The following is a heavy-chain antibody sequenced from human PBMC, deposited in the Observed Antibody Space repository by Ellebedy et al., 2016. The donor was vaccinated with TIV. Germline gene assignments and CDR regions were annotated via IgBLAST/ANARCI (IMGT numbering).Heavy chain of an antibody. Sequence: MPSETLSLTCSVSGSSISSGYYWGWIRQPPGRGLEWIGSMFHSGSTYYSPSLKSRVTISVDTSKNQFSLKLNSVTAADTAVYYCARDGGSVRFDYWGQGTLVTVSS. CDR3: ARDGGSVRFDY. CDR1: GSSISSGYY. J-gene: IGHJ4*02. D-gene: IGHD3-16*01. V-gene: IGHV4-38-2*02. CDR2: MFHSGST.